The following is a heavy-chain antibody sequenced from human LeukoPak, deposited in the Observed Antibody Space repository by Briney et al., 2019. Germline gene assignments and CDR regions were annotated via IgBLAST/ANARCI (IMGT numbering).Heavy chain of an antibody. J-gene: IGHJ5*02. D-gene: IGHD1-26*01. CDR2: IYYSGST. CDR3: ARHEWELLAWFDP. Sequence: SETLSLTCTVSGGSISSYYWSWIRQPPGKGLEWIGYIYYSGSTNYNPSLKSRVTIPVDTSKNQFSLKLSSVTAADTAVYYCARHEWELLAWFDPWGQGTLVTVSS. CDR1: GGSISSYY. V-gene: IGHV4-59*08.